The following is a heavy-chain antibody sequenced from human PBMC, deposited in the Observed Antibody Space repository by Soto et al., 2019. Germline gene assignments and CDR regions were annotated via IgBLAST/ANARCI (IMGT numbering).Heavy chain of an antibody. CDR3: ARPLAVAGTDAFDI. J-gene: IGHJ3*02. V-gene: IGHV1-69*02. CDR2: IIPILGIA. D-gene: IGHD6-19*01. Sequence: QVQLVQSGAEVKKPGSSVKVYCKASGGTFSSYTISWVRQAPGQGLEWMGRIIPILGIANYAQKFQGRVTITADKSTSTAYMELSSLRSEDTAVYYCARPLAVAGTDAFDIWGQGTMVTVSS. CDR1: GGTFSSYT.